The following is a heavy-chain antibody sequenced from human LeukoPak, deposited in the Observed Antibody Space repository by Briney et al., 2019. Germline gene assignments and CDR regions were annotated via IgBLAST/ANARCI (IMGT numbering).Heavy chain of an antibody. CDR1: GGTFSSYA. CDR2: IIPIFGTA. D-gene: IGHD3-10*01. CDR3: ARVQLAWFGELSYFDN. Sequence: ASVKVSCKASGGTFSSYAISWVRQAPGQGLEWMGGIIPIFGTANCAQKFQGRVTITTDESTSTAYMELRSLRSDDTAVYYCARVQLAWFGELSYFDNWGQGTLVTVSS. J-gene: IGHJ4*02. V-gene: IGHV1-69*05.